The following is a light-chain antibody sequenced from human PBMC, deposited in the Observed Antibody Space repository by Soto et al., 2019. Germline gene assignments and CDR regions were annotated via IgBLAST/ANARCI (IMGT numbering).Light chain of an antibody. Sequence: QSVLTQPPSASGTPGQRVTISCSGSSSNIGSNYVYWYQQLPGTAPKLLIYRNNQRPSGVPDRFSGSKSGTSASLAISGLRSEDEADSYCAAWDDSLSAHVVFGGGTKLTVL. J-gene: IGLJ2*01. CDR3: AAWDDSLSAHVV. V-gene: IGLV1-47*01. CDR2: RNN. CDR1: SSNIGSNY.